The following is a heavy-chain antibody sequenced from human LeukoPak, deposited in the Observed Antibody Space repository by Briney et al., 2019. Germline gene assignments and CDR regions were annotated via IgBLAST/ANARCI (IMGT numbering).Heavy chain of an antibody. CDR3: ARDRRDYVWGSYRLDY. V-gene: IGHV4-38-2*02. Sequence: SETLSLTCTVSGYSISSGYYWGWIRQPPGKGLEWIGSIYHSGSTYYNPSLKSRVAISVDTSKNQFSLKLSSVTAADTAVYYCARDRRDYVWGSYRLDYWGQGTLVTVSS. J-gene: IGHJ4*02. CDR2: IYHSGST. D-gene: IGHD3-16*02. CDR1: GYSISSGYY.